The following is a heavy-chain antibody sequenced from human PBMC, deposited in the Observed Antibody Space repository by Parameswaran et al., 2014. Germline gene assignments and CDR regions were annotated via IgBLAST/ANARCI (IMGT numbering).Heavy chain of an antibody. CDR3: AKAGGSRDFDY. V-gene: IGHV3-23*01. J-gene: IGHJ4*02. CDR2: ISGSGGST. Sequence: RWIRQPPGKGLEWVSAISGSGGSTYYADSVKGRFTISRDNSKNTLYLQMNSLRAEDTAVYYCAKAGGSRDFDYWGQGTLVTVSS. D-gene: IGHD3-16*01.